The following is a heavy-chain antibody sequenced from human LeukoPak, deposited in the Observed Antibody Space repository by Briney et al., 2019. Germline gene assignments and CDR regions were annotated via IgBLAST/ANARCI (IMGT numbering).Heavy chain of an antibody. V-gene: IGHV3-48*03. CDR1: AFTFSSYE. D-gene: IGHD6-13*01. CDR2: ISSGSTI. Sequence: GWSLRLSCAASAFTFSSYEMNWVRQAPGKGLEWVSYISSGSTIYYADSVKGRFTISRDNAKNSLYLQMNSLRAEDTAVYYCARVSGKRSSSWYAFDIWGQGTMVTVSS. CDR3: ARVSGKRSSSWYAFDI. J-gene: IGHJ3*02.